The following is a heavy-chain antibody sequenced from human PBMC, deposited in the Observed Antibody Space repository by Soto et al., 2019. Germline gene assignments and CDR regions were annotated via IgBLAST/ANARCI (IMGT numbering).Heavy chain of an antibody. CDR2: ISYGGSNK. V-gene: IGHV3-30-3*01. Sequence: QVQLVESGGGVVQPGRSLRLSCAASGFTFSSYAMHWVRQAPGKGLAWVAVISYGGSNKYYADSVKGRFTISRDNSKHTRCLQVNSLRAEATAVYYCAGDPDYEFWGHVDYWGQGTLVTVSS. J-gene: IGHJ4*02. CDR1: GFTFSSYA. D-gene: IGHD3-3*01. CDR3: AGDPDYEFWGHVDY.